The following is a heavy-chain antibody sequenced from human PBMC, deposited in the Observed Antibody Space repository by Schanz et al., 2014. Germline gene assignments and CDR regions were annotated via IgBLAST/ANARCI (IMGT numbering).Heavy chain of an antibody. J-gene: IGHJ6*02. D-gene: IGHD3-10*01. CDR3: AKDGPGGSGSYSADGGMDV. Sequence: EVQLLESGGGLVQPGGSLRLSCATSGFTFSSYAMSWVRQAPGKGLEWVSAISGGGGTTYYTDPVKGRFTISRDKSKSTLYRQMNSLRAEDTAVYYCAKDGPGGSGSYSADGGMDVWGQGTTVTVSS. CDR2: ISGGGGTT. V-gene: IGHV3-23*01. CDR1: GFTFSSYA.